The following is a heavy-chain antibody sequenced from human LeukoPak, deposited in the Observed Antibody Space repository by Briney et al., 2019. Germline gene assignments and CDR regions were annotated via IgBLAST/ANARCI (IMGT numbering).Heavy chain of an antibody. J-gene: IGHJ4*02. CDR3: AIRGWLANLDY. V-gene: IGHV1-69*06. Sequence: SVKVSCKASGGTFSSYAISWVRQAPGQGLEWMGGIIPIFGTANYAQKFQGRVTITADKSTSTAYMELSSLRSEDTAVYYCAIRGWLANLDYWGQGTLVTVSS. CDR1: GGTFSSYA. D-gene: IGHD3-10*01. CDR2: IIPIFGTA.